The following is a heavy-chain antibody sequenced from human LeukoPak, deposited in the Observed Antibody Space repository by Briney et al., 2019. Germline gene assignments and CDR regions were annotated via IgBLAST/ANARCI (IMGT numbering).Heavy chain of an antibody. Sequence: PGGSLRLSCAASGFTFSSYEMNWVRQAQGKGLEWVSYISSSGSTIYYADSVKGRFTISRDNAKNSLYLQMNSLRAEDTAVYYCARSNWNDGGDWGQGTLVTVSS. CDR1: GFTFSSYE. CDR2: ISSSGSTI. J-gene: IGHJ4*02. V-gene: IGHV3-48*03. D-gene: IGHD1-20*01. CDR3: ARSNWNDGGD.